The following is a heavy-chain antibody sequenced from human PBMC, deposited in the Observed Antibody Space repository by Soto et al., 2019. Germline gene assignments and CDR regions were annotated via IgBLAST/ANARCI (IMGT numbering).Heavy chain of an antibody. D-gene: IGHD1-1*01. CDR1: GYTFTGYF. CDR2: INPNTYAT. Sequence: ASVKVSCKASGYTFTGYFVHWVRQAPGQGLQWMGWINPNTYATNYAQKFQGRVTLTRDASNSTVYMDLSSLNSDDTAVYYCARTTFRVHPNYFDFWGQGTLVTVSS. J-gene: IGHJ4*02. CDR3: ARTTFRVHPNYFDF. V-gene: IGHV1-2*02.